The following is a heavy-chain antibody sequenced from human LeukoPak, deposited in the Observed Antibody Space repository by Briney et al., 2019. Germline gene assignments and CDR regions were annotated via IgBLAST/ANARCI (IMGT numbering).Heavy chain of an antibody. Sequence: SETLCLTCDVSGDSISSYYLSWIRQPAGKGLEWLGGIYTSGGANYNPALKSRGTMSVDTSKNPFSLRLNSVTAADTAVYFCARDYNNWYFDLWGRGTLVTVSS. V-gene: IGHV4-4*07. CDR3: ARDYNNWYFDL. J-gene: IGHJ2*01. CDR1: GDSISSYY. CDR2: IYTSGGA. D-gene: IGHD5-24*01.